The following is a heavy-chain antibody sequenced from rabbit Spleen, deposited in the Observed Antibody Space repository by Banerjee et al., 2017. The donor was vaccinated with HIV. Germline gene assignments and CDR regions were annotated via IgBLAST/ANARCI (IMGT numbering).Heavy chain of an antibody. CDR1: GFDFSNYG. V-gene: IGHV1S45*01. J-gene: IGHJ4*01. Sequence: QEQLVESGGGLVQPGGSLKLSYKASGFDFSNYGVSWVRQAPGKGLEWIACINIVTGKDVYATWAKGRFIMSRTSSTTVTLQMTSLTAADTATCFCARDLLGVIGWNFNLCGQGTLVTVS. CDR3: ARDLLGVIGWNFNL. D-gene: IGHD1-1*01. CDR2: INIVTGKD.